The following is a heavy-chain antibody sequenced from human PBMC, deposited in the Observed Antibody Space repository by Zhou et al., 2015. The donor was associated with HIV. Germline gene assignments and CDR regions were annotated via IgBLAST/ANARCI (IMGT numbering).Heavy chain of an antibody. V-gene: IGHV1-18*01. Sequence: QVQMVQSGAEVKKPGASVKVSCKSSGYTFTSDTLTWVRQAPGQGLEWMGWISADNGHTNCAQKFQGRLTMTADTSTSTAYMEMRSLRSDDTAVYYCARDSGHTSGNYIMDVWGQGTTGHRLL. CDR1: GYTFTSDT. CDR2: ISADNGHT. D-gene: IGHD1-26*01. J-gene: IGHJ6*02. CDR3: ARDSGHTSGNYIMDV.